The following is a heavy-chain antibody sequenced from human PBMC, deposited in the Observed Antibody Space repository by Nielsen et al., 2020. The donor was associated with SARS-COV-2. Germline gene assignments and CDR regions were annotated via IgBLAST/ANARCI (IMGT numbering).Heavy chain of an antibody. CDR1: GYTFTSYD. D-gene: IGHD6-19*01. Sequence: ASVKVSCKASGYTFTSYDINWVRQATGQGLEWMGWMNPNSGNTGYAQKFQGRVTMTRDTSISTAYMELSRLRSDDTAVYYCARTVAGFHFDYWGQGTLVTVSS. V-gene: IGHV1-8*01. CDR3: ARTVAGFHFDY. CDR2: MNPNSGNT. J-gene: IGHJ4*02.